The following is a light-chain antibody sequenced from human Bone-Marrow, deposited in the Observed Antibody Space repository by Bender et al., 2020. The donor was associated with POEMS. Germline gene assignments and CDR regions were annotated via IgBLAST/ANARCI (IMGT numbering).Light chain of an antibody. CDR3: QTWDTDIHV. CDR1: SGPASYA. CDR2: LYSDGSH. J-gene: IGLJ2*01. V-gene: IGLV4-69*02. Sequence: QLRLTQSPSASAPLGASVKLTCTLTSGPASYAIAWHQHHPQKGPRYLMKLYSDGSHTKGDGIPDRFSGSSSGTERYLTISSLQSEDEADYYCQTWDTDIHVFGGGTRVTVL.